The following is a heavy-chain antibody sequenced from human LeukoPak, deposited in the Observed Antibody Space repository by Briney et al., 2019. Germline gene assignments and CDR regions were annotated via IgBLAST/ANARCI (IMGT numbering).Heavy chain of an antibody. CDR3: ARNRKSCTGGTCHSDDVFDI. J-gene: IGHJ3*02. V-gene: IGHV4-39*07. CDR1: GGSISSSSYY. CDR2: IYYSGST. Sequence: EPSETLSLTCTVSGGSISSSSYYWGWIRQPPGKGLEWIGSIYYSGSTYYNPSLKSRVTMSVDTSKNQFSLRLNSVTAADTAVYFCARNRKSCTGGTCHSDDVFDIWGQGTTVTVSS. D-gene: IGHD2-8*02.